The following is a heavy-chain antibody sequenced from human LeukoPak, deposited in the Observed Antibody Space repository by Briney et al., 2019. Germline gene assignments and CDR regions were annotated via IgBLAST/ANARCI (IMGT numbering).Heavy chain of an antibody. Sequence: GGSLRLSCAASGFTFHDFAMHWVRQAPGKGLEWLSFITGDGSATYYADSVKGRFTIFRDNSRNSLYLQMKSLRTEDTAFYYCTKDQQDTGFDSWGQGTLVTVSS. CDR1: GFTFHDFA. CDR2: ITGDGSAT. CDR3: TKDQQDTGFDS. D-gene: IGHD1/OR15-1a*01. V-gene: IGHV3-43*02. J-gene: IGHJ4*02.